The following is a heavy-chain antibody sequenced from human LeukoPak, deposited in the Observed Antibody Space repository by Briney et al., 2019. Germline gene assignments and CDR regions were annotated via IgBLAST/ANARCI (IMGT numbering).Heavy chain of an antibody. D-gene: IGHD1-14*01. V-gene: IGHV3-53*01. CDR2: IYTGGST. J-gene: IGHJ4*02. Sequence: GGSLRLSCEASRFTVSSHYMSWVRQAPGKGLEWVSVIYTGGSTYYADSVKGRFTISRDNSKNTLYVQMNSLRAEDTAVYYCARARGTSATAPDYWGQGTLVTVSS. CDR3: ARARGTSATAPDY. CDR1: RFTVSSHY.